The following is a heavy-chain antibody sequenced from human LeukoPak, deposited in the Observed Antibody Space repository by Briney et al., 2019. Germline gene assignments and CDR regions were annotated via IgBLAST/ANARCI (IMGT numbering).Heavy chain of an antibody. Sequence: SLRLSCAASGFTFDDYAMHWVRQAPGKGLEWVSGISWNSGSIGYADSVKGRFTISRDNAKNSLYLQMNSLRAEDTALYYCATITTLLRSVALHGAFDIWGQGTMVTVSS. V-gene: IGHV3-9*01. D-gene: IGHD6-19*01. CDR3: ATITTLLRSVALHGAFDI. J-gene: IGHJ3*02. CDR1: GFTFDDYA. CDR2: ISWNSGSI.